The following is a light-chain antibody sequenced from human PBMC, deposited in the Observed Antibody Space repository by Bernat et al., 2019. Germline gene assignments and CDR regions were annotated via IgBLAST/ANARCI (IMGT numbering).Light chain of an antibody. CDR3: QQYNNWPPVYT. V-gene: IGKV3D-15*01. Sequence: EIVMTQSPATLSVSPGERATLSCRASQSVSSKLAWYQHKVGQAPRLLIYGASTRATGIPARFSGSGSGTEFTLTISSLQSEDFAVYYCQQYNNWPPVYTFGQGTKLESK. CDR1: QSVSSK. J-gene: IGKJ2*01. CDR2: GAS.